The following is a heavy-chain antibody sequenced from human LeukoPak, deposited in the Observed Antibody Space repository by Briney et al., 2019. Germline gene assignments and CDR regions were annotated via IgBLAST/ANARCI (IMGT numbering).Heavy chain of an antibody. Sequence: PSETLSLTCTVSGGSISSYYWSWIPQPPGKGLEWIGYIYYSGSTNYNPSLKSRVTTSVDTSKNQISLKLSSVTAADTAVYYCARVGIVVVPAAIPHFDYWGQGTLVTVSS. CDR3: ARVGIVVVPAAIPHFDY. J-gene: IGHJ4*02. D-gene: IGHD2-2*01. CDR1: GGSISSYY. V-gene: IGHV4-59*01. CDR2: IYYSGST.